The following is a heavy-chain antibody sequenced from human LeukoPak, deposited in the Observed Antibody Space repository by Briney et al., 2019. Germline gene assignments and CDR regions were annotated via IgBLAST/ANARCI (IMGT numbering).Heavy chain of an antibody. D-gene: IGHD3-16*01. V-gene: IGHV3-7*03. CDR1: GFIFKDFW. J-gene: IGHJ5*02. CDR2: IKQDGSEK. CDR3: AKDAQPRSRWFDP. Sequence: GGSLRLSCVASGFIFKDFWMIWVRQAPGKGLEWVANIKQDGSEKYYVDSVKGRFTIPRDNAKNSLYLQMNTLTAEDTAMYYCAKDAQPRSRWFDPWGQGALVTVSS.